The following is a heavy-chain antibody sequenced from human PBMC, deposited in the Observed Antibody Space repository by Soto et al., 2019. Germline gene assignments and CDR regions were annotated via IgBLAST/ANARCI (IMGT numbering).Heavy chain of an antibody. Sequence: QVQLQESGPGLVKPSQTLSLTCTVSGGSISSGGYYWSWIRQHPGKGLEWIGYIYYSGSTYYNPSLKSRVTIPVDTSKNQFSLKLRSVTAADTAVYYCARAVLAAAGSNWFDPWGQGTLVTVSS. CDR3: ARAVLAAAGSNWFDP. CDR2: IYYSGST. D-gene: IGHD6-13*01. CDR1: GGSISSGGYY. J-gene: IGHJ5*02. V-gene: IGHV4-31*03.